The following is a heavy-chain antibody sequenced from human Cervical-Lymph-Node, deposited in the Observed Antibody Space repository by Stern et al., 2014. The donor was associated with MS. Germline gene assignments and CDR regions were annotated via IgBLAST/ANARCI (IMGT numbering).Heavy chain of an antibody. J-gene: IGHJ4*02. CDR3: AIHSYTRFFDY. V-gene: IGHV7-4-1*02. CDR2: INTNTGNP. Sequence: VQLVEAGSELKKPGASVKVSCKASGYTFTSYAMNWVRQAPGQGLEWMGWINTNTGNPTYAQGFTGRFVFSLDTSVSTAYLQITTLKAEDTAVYYCAIHSYTRFFDYWGQGTLVTVSS. CDR1: GYTFTSYA. D-gene: IGHD2-2*02.